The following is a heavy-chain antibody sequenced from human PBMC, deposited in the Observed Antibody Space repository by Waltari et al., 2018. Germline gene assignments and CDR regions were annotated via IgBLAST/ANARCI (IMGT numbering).Heavy chain of an antibody. CDR3: ARRRRNCTNGVCYNWFDP. J-gene: IGHJ5*02. D-gene: IGHD2-8*01. CDR1: GYTFTGYY. V-gene: IGHV1-2*02. Sequence: QVQLVQSGAEVKKPGASVKFSCKASGYTFTGYYMHWVRQTPGQGLEWMGWINPNSGVTNYAQKFQGRVTMTRDTSISTAYMELSRLRSDDTAVYYCARRRRNCTNGVCYNWFDPWGQGTLVTVSS. CDR2: INPNSGVT.